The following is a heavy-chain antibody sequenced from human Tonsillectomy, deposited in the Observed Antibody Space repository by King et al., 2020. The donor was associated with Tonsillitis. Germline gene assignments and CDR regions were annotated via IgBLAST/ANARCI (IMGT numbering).Heavy chain of an antibody. J-gene: IGHJ4*02. Sequence: QLVQSGAEVKKPGSSVKVSCKASGGTFSSDSVIWVRPAPGQGLEVMGGIVPIFGTPIYAQKFQGRVTITADRSTSTAYMELSSLRSEDTALYYCAREYVFDSSGYFSDDSWGQGTMVTVSS. CDR1: GGTFSSDS. V-gene: IGHV1-69*06. CDR3: AREYVFDSSGYFSDDS. D-gene: IGHD3-22*01. CDR2: IVPIFGTP.